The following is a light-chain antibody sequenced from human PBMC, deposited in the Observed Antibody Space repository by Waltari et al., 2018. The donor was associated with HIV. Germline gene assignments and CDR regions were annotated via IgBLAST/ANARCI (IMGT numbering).Light chain of an antibody. Sequence: QSVLTQPPSASGTPGQRVTFSCSGSSSNIGSNPVDWYQKLPGTAPRLLIYNNIQRPSGFPDLFSGSKSGTSASLAIVGLQSEDEADYYCAAWDDSLNGHVLFGGGTKLTVL. CDR3: AAWDDSLNGHVL. V-gene: IGLV1-44*01. J-gene: IGLJ2*01. CDR2: NNI. CDR1: SSNIGSNP.